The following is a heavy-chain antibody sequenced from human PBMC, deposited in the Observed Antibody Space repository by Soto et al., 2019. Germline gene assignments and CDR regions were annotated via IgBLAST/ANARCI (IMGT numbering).Heavy chain of an antibody. D-gene: IGHD6-19*01. Sequence: PXGSLRLSCAASGVTVSSNYMSWVRQAPGKGLEWVSVIYSGGSTYYADSVKGRFTISRDNSKNTLYLQMNSLRAEDTAVYYCARAVAGTIDYWGQGNLVTVSS. CDR1: GVTVSSNY. V-gene: IGHV3-53*01. J-gene: IGHJ4*02. CDR2: IYSGGST. CDR3: ARAVAGTIDY.